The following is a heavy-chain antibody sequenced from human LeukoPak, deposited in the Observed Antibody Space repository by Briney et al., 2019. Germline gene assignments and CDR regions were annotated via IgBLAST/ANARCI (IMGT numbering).Heavy chain of an antibody. J-gene: IGHJ3*01. V-gene: IGHV7-4-1*02. Sequence: ASVKVSCKASGYTFTDYYMHWVRQAPGQGLEWMGWINTDSGNPTYAQGFTGRFVFSLDSAVSTAYLQISNLMPEDTGKYYCVKEILRFDLWGQGTMVTVSS. CDR3: VKEILRFDL. CDR2: INTDSGNP. CDR1: GYTFTDYY.